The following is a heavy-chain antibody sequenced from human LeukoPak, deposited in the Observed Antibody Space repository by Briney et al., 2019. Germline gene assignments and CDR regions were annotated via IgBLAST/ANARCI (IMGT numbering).Heavy chain of an antibody. V-gene: IGHV4-59*08. D-gene: IGHD2-21*02. CDR1: GGSISSYY. CDR3: ARHGRSKGVTLDY. J-gene: IGHJ4*02. Sequence: SETLSLTCTVSGGSISSYYWSWIRQPPGKGLEWIGYIYYSGSSNYNPSLKSRVTISVDTSKNQFSLKLSSVTAADTAVYYCARHGRSKGVTLDYWGQGTLVTVSS. CDR2: IYYSGSS.